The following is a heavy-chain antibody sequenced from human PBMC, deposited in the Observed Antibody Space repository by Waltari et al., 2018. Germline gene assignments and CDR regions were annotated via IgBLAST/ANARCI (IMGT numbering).Heavy chain of an antibody. Sequence: QVQLVQSGAEVKKPGASVKVSCKVSGYTLTALSMPWVRQAPGKGLEWMGGFDPEDGETIYAQKFQGRVTMTEDTSTDTAYMELSSLRSEDTAVYYCATWSGIAARAHYYYYGMDVWGQGTTVTVSS. V-gene: IGHV1-24*01. D-gene: IGHD6-6*01. CDR2: FDPEDGET. J-gene: IGHJ6*02. CDR1: GYTLTALS. CDR3: ATWSGIAARAHYYYYGMDV.